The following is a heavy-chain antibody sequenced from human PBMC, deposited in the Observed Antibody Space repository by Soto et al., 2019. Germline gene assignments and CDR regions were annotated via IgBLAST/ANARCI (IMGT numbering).Heavy chain of an antibody. CDR3: GSARPRLYYYYYGMDV. CDR1: GGTFSSYA. D-gene: IGHD6-6*01. Sequence: QVQLVQSGAEVKKPGSSVKDSCKASGGTFSSYAISWVRQAPGQGLEWMGGIIPIFGTANYAQKFQGRVTITADESTSTAYMELSSLRSEDTAVYYCGSARPRLYYYYYGMDVWGQGTTVTVSS. J-gene: IGHJ6*02. V-gene: IGHV1-69*01. CDR2: IIPIFGTA.